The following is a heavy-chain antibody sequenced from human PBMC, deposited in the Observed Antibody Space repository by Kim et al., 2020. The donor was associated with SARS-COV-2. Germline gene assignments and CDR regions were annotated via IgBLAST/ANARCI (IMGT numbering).Heavy chain of an antibody. CDR2: INHSGST. CDR3: ARARYGDYYYYGMDV. Sequence: ETLSLTCAVYGGSFSGYYWSWIRQPPGKGLEWIGEINHSGSTNYNPSLKSRVTISVDTSKNQFSLKLSSVTAADTAVYYCARARYGDYYYYGMDVWGQGTTVTVSS. CDR1: GGSFSGYY. D-gene: IGHD4-17*01. J-gene: IGHJ6*02. V-gene: IGHV4-34*01.